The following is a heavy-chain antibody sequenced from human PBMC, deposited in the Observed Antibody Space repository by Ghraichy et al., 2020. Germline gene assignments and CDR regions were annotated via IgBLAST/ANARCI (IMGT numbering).Heavy chain of an antibody. V-gene: IGHV3-48*01. CDR1: GFIFSNHS. D-gene: IGHD6-13*01. CDR2: ISSSSSTI. J-gene: IGHJ4*02. Sequence: GGSLRLSCAASGFIFSNHSLNWVRQAPGKGLEWVSFISSSSSTIYYADSVKGRFTISRDNAKNSLYLQMNSLRAEDMAVYYCAGAGSSTWYPKFDYWGQGALVTVSS. CDR3: AGAGSSTWYPKFDY.